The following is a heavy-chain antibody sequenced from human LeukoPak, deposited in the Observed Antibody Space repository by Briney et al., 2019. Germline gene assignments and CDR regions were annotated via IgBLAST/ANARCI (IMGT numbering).Heavy chain of an antibody. J-gene: IGHJ3*02. Sequence: GGSLRLSCVGSGFSFDAFWINWVRLAPGEGLEWVANMKQDGSEKYYLDSVKGRFTISRDNAKNSIYLQMNRLRVEGTAVYYCARPRGYGTPHDAFDILGQGTMVTVSS. CDR1: GFSFDAFW. V-gene: IGHV3-7*01. CDR3: ARPRGYGTPHDAFDI. D-gene: IGHD5-18*01. CDR2: MKQDGSEK.